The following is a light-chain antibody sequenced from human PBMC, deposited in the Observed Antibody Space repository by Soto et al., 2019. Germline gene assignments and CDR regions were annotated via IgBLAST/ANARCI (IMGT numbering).Light chain of an antibody. CDR2: GAA. V-gene: IGKV3-20*01. CDR3: QQYGRSQT. CDR1: QSDSSSY. J-gene: IGKJ1*01. Sequence: EMVLTQAPGTLSLSPGERATLSCRASQSDSSSYLAWYQQKPSQAPTLLIYGAASRATGIPDRFSGSGSGPDFTLPISRLEPEDFAVYYCQQYGRSQTFGQGTKVEIK.